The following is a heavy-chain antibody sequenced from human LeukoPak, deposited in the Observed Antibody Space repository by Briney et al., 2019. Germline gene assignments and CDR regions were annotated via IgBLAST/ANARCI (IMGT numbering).Heavy chain of an antibody. V-gene: IGHV1-18*01. D-gene: IGHD3-3*01. J-gene: IGHJ3*02. CDR3: ARDQKYYDFWSGPLGDAFDI. Sequence: ASVKVSCKASGYTFTSYGISWVRQAPGQGLEWMGWISAYNGNTNYAQKLQGRVTMTTDTSTSTAYMELRSLRSDDTAVYYCARDQKYYDFWSGPLGDAFDIWGQGTMVTVSS. CDR2: ISAYNGNT. CDR1: GYTFTSYG.